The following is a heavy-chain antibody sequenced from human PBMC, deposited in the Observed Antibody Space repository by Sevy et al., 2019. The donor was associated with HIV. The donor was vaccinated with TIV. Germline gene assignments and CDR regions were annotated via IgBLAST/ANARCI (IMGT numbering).Heavy chain of an antibody. CDR3: ARDGGSTDRGMDV. D-gene: IGHD3-16*01. CDR2: ISSTSNDI. Sequence: GGSLRLSCAASGFTFSSYSMNWVRQAPGKGLEWVSSISSTSNDIYYGHSVKGRYTSSRDNARNALHLQRNSLRAEDTAVYYCARDGGSTDRGMDVWGQGTTVTVSS. V-gene: IGHV3-21*01. J-gene: IGHJ6*02. CDR1: GFTFSSYS.